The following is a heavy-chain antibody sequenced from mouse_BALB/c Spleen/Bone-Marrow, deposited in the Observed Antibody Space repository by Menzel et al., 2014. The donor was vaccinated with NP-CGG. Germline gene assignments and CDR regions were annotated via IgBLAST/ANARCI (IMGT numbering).Heavy chain of an antibody. D-gene: IGHD1-1*01. CDR1: GFTFSSFG. J-gene: IGHJ1*01. CDR3: ARGYYYGSSHYWYFDV. V-gene: IGHV5-17*02. CDR2: ISSGSSST. Sequence: EVKLVESGGGLVQPGGSRKLSCVASGFTFSSFGMHWVRQAPEKGLEWVAYISSGSSSTYYADTLKGRFTISRDNPENTLFLQMTSLRSEDTAMYYCARGYYYGSSHYWYFDVWGAGTTVTVSS.